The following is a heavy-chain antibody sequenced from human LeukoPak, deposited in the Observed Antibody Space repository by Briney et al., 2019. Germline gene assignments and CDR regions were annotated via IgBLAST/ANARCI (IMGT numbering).Heavy chain of an antibody. J-gene: IGHJ5*01. V-gene: IGHV3-7*01. Sequence: GGSLRLSCAASGFTFSNYWMSSVRQAPGKGLELVANIKQDGNEKYYVDSVKGRFTISRDNAKNSLYLQMNSLRAEDTAVYYCAVAPSPVYTNSWFYYWGRGTLVTVSS. CDR1: GFTFSNYW. CDR2: IKQDGNEK. D-gene: IGHD2-2*02. CDR3: AVAPSPVYTNSWFYY.